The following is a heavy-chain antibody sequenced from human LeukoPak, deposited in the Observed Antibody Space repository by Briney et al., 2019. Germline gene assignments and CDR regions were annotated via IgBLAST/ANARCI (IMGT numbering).Heavy chain of an antibody. CDR2: IIPIFGTA. D-gene: IGHD4-17*01. J-gene: IGHJ4*02. Sequence: SVKVSCKASGGTFSSYAISWVRQAPGQGLEWMGGIIPIFGTANYAQKLQGRVTMTTDTSTSTAYMELRSLRSDDTAVYYCARGSYGPYDYWGQGTLVTVSS. CDR1: GGTFSSYA. CDR3: ARGSYGPYDY. V-gene: IGHV1-69*05.